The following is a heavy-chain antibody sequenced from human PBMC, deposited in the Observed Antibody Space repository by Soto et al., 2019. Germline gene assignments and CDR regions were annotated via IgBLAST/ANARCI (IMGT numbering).Heavy chain of an antibody. CDR2: IIPIFGTA. D-gene: IGHD3-3*02. J-gene: IGHJ5*02. Sequence: ASVKVSCKASGGTFSSYAISWVRQAPGQGLEWMGGIIPIFGTANYAQKFQGRVTITADESTSTAYMELSSLRSEDTAVYYCASLAEGVLGNWFDPWGQGTLVTVSS. CDR1: GGTFSSYA. V-gene: IGHV1-69*13. CDR3: ASLAEGVLGNWFDP.